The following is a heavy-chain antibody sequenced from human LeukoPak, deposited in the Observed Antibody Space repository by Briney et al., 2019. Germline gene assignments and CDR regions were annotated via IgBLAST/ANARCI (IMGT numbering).Heavy chain of an antibody. D-gene: IGHD4-11*01. V-gene: IGHV4-38-2*01. CDR3: ASRTTVTNALSFDY. Sequence: SETLSLTCGVSGYFVSSGYYWCWMRQPPGKGLEWIGNIYNTGSTYYNPSLQSRVIISVYTSNNQFSLKRCAVTSADTAVYYCASRTTVTNALSFDYWGQGSLVIVSS. CDR1: GYFVSSGYY. CDR2: IYNTGST. J-gene: IGHJ4*02.